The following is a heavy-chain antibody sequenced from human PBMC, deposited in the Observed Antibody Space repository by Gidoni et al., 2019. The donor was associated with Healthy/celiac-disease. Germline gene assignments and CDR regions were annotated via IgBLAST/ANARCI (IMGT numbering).Heavy chain of an antibody. J-gene: IGHJ6*02. V-gene: IGHV5-51*01. CDR2: IHPGDSAT. D-gene: IGHD5-18*01. CDR3: ARVGVVEVQLWSNIYGMDV. Sequence: EVQLVQSGAEVKTPGESRKISGKGSGYTSTTYWIGWVRQMPGKGLEWMGIIHPGDSATRYSPSFQGQVTISADKSISTAYLQWSSLKASDTAMYYCARVGVVEVQLWSNIYGMDVWDQGTTVTVSS. CDR1: GYTSTTYW.